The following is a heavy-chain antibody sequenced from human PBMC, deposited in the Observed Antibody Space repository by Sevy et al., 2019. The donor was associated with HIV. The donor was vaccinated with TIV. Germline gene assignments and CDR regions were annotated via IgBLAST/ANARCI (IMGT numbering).Heavy chain of an antibody. CDR1: GYTFNTYG. V-gene: IGHV1-18*04. D-gene: IGHD3-16*01. CDR2: ISGYTGNT. CDR3: ARDGLGGPLAYYGMDV. Sequence: ASVKVSCKASGYTFNTYGISWVRQAPGRGLEWVGWISGYTGNTNYGQKFQGRVTLTRDTSTNTAYMELTSLRHDDAAVYSCARDGLGGPLAYYGMDVWGQGTTVTVSS. J-gene: IGHJ6*02.